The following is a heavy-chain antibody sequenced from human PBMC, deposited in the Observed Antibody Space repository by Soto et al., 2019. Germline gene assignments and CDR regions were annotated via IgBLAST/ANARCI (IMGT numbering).Heavy chain of an antibody. Sequence: SETLSRTCTVSGSTVSSASYYWSWIRQPPGKGLEWIGYMYYTGSTKYNPSLKSRVTISGDTSKNQFSLKLSSVTAADTAVYYCARSTYGDYKHWGQGTLVTVSS. V-gene: IGHV4-61*01. CDR3: ARSTYGDYKH. CDR2: MYYTGST. D-gene: IGHD4-17*01. CDR1: GSTVSSASYY. J-gene: IGHJ1*01.